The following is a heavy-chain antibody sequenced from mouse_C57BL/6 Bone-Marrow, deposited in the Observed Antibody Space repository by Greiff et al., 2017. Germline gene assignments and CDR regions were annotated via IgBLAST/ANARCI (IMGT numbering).Heavy chain of an antibody. Sequence: LVESGPELVKPGASVKISCKASGYSFTSYYIHWVKQRPGQGLEWIGWIYPGSGNTKYNEKFKGKATLTADTSSSTAYMQLSSLTSEDSAVYYCAREGLGPPHWYFDVWGTGTTVTVSS. CDR2: IYPGSGNT. D-gene: IGHD4-1*01. CDR1: GYSFTSYY. CDR3: AREGLGPPHWYFDV. J-gene: IGHJ1*03. V-gene: IGHV1-66*01.